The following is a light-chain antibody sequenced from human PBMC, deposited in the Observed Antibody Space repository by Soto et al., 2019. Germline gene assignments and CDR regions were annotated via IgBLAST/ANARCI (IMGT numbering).Light chain of an antibody. CDR1: TGPVTVGHY. V-gene: IGLV7-46*01. CDR2: DTT. Sequence: QAVVTQEPSLTVSPGGTVTLTCGSHTGPVTVGHYPYWFQKKPGQAPRTLIYDTTNKHSLTPGRFSGSLLGGKAALTLSGAQPEDDAEYYCLLTYSGAAVFGGGTQPTVL. CDR3: LLTYSGAAV. J-gene: IGLJ3*02.